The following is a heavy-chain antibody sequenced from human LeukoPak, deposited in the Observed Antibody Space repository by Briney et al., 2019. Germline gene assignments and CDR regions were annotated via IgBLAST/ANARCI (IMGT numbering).Heavy chain of an antibody. V-gene: IGHV4-59*08. J-gene: IGHJ4*02. CDR2: INYSGTT. CDR3: ARQYCGRSCYNFDY. CDR1: GGSINNFL. Sequence: SETLSLTCSVSGGSINNFLWSWIRQPPGKGLEWIGNINYSGTTNYNPSLKSRVGISVDTSKNQISLKLSSVTAADTAVCYCARQYCGRSCYNFDYWGQGTLVTVSS. D-gene: IGHD2-21*01.